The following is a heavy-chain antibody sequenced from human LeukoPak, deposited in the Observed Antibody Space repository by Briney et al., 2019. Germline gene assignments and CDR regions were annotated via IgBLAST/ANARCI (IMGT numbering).Heavy chain of an antibody. Sequence: GGSLRLSCSASGXTFSSYWMHWVRQAPGKGLVWVSRINSDGSITTYADSVRGRFTISRDNAKSTLYQQMNSLRAEDTAVYYCASSTQISKYADYWGQGALVTVSS. V-gene: IGHV3-74*01. D-gene: IGHD2-2*01. CDR1: GXTFSSYW. J-gene: IGHJ4*02. CDR3: ASSTQISKYADY. CDR2: INSDGSIT.